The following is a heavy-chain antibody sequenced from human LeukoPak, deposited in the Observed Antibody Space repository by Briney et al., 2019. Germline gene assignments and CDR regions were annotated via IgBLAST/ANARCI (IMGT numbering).Heavy chain of an antibody. CDR2: INPNSGGT. CDR3: ARDSGYEQQLTD. J-gene: IGHJ4*02. V-gene: IGHV1-2*02. D-gene: IGHD6-13*01. CDR1: GYTFTGYY. Sequence: ASVKVSCKASGYTFTGYYMHWVRQAPGQGLEWMGWINPNSGGTNYAQTFQGRVTMTRDTSFSTAYMELSRLRSDDTAVYYCARDSGYEQQLTDWGQGTLVTVSS.